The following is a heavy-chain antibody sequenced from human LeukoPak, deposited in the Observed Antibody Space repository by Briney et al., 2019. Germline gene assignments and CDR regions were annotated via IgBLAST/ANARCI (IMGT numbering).Heavy chain of an antibody. J-gene: IGHJ6*03. CDR3: AKGAPGNYYYMDV. CDR2: ISWNSGSI. V-gene: IGHV3-9*01. CDR1: GFTFDEYV. Sequence: GGSLRLSCAASGFTFDEYVMRWVRQAPGKGLEWVSGISWNSGSIGYADSVKGRFTISRDNAKKSLYLQMNSLRAEDTALYYCAKGAPGNYYYMDVWGTGTTVTVSS.